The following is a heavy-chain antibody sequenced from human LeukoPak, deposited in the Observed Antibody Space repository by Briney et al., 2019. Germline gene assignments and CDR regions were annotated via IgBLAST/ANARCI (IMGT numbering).Heavy chain of an antibody. CDR1: GFTFTNYY. CDR2: ISGGYSYI. J-gene: IGHJ6*03. V-gene: IGHV3-21*06. D-gene: IGHD5-12*01. Sequence: GSLRLSCSASGFTFTNYYLNWVRQAPGKGLEWVSSISGGYSYINYAASVKGRFTISRDSAQNSLFLQMDSLRAEDTAVYYCARAFGGYDSQHFYYYMDVWGKGTTVIVSS. CDR3: ARAFGGYDSQHFYYYMDV.